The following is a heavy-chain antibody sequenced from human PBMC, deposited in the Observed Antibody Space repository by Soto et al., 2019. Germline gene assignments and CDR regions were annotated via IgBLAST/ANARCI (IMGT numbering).Heavy chain of an antibody. Sequence: GGSLRLSCAASGFTVSSNYMSWVRQAPGKGLEWVSVIYSGGSTYYADSVKGRFTISRHNSKNTLYLQMNSLRAEDTAVYYCARGSGWYVDGYYFDYWGQGTLVTVSS. D-gene: IGHD6-19*01. CDR2: IYSGGST. J-gene: IGHJ4*02. CDR1: GFTVSSNY. V-gene: IGHV3-53*04. CDR3: ARGSGWYVDGYYFDY.